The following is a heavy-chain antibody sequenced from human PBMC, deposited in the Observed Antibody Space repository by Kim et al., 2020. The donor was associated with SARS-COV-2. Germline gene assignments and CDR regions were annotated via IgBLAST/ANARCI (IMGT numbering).Heavy chain of an antibody. J-gene: IGHJ4*02. CDR1: GFTFSSYG. D-gene: IGHD5-12*01. CDR3: AKDFSPHAYARWLQLGGHDY. V-gene: IGHV3-30*18. CDR2: ISYDGSNK. Sequence: GGSLRLSCAASGFTFSSYGMHWVRQAPGKGLEWVAVISYDGSNKYYADSVKGRFTISRDNSKNTLYLQMNSLRAEDTAVYYCAKDFSPHAYARWLQLGGHDYWGEGALVTVSS.